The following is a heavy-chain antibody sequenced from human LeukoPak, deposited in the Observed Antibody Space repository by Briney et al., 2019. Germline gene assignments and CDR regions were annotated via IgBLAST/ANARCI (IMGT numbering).Heavy chain of an antibody. V-gene: IGHV3-30*18. J-gene: IGHJ4*02. CDR2: ISYDGSNK. Sequence: GGSLRLSCAASGFTFSSYGMHWVRQAPGKGLEWVAVISYDGSNKYYADSVKGRFTISRDNSKNTLYLQMNSLRAEDTAVYYCAKVGGSYYDWGQGTLVTVSS. CDR1: GFTFSSYG. CDR3: AKVGGSYYD. D-gene: IGHD1-26*01.